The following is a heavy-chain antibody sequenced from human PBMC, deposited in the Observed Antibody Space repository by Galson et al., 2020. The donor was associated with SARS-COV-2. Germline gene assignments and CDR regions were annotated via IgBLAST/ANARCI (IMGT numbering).Heavy chain of an antibody. CDR1: GFTFDDYG. J-gene: IGHJ6*03. D-gene: IGHD2-2*02. Sequence: GESLKISCAASGFTFDDYGMSWVRQAPGKGLEWVSGINWNGGSTGYADSVKGRFTISRDNAKNSLYLQMNSLRAEDTALYYCARVLLPDYCSSTSCYRYYYYMDVWGKGTTVTVSS. V-gene: IGHV3-20*04. CDR3: ARVLLPDYCSSTSCYRYYYYMDV. CDR2: INWNGGST.